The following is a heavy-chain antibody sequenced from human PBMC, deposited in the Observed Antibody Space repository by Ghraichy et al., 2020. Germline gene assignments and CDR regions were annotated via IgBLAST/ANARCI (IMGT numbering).Heavy chain of an antibody. CDR3: ARGFRKVYYYYYYGMDV. J-gene: IGHJ6*02. V-gene: IGHV1-18*01. Sequence: ASVKVSCKASGYTFTSYGISWVRQAPGQGLEWMGWISAYNGNTNYAQKLQGRVTMTTDTSTSIAYMELRSLRSDDTAVYYCARGFRKVYYYYYYGMDVWGQGTTVTVSS. D-gene: IGHD3-3*01. CDR1: GYTFTSYG. CDR2: ISAYNGNT.